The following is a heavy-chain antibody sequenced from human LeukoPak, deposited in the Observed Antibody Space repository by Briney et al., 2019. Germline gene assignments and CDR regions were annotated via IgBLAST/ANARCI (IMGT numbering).Heavy chain of an antibody. Sequence: ASVKVSCKASGYTFTSYYMHWVRQAPGQGLEWMGIINPSGGSTSYAQKFQGRVTMTRDTSTSTLYMELSSLRSEDTAVYYCAREYYDILTGYQHFDYWGQGTLVTVSS. CDR1: GYTFTSYY. V-gene: IGHV1-46*03. D-gene: IGHD3-9*01. J-gene: IGHJ4*02. CDR3: AREYYDILTGYQHFDY. CDR2: INPSGGST.